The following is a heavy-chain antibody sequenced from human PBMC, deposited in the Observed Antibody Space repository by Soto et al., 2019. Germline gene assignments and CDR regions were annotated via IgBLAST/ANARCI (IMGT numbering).Heavy chain of an antibody. J-gene: IGHJ6*03. V-gene: IGHV4-59*08. CDR3: ARAYDFWSGSDYYYYMDV. CDR1: SGSISPYY. Sequence: SETLSLTCTVSSGSISPYYWGWIRQPPGKGLEWIGYVYYTGSTDYNPSLRSRVTILADTSKNQFSLKLSSVTAADTAVYYCARAYDFWSGSDYYYYMDVWGKGTTVTVSS. D-gene: IGHD3-3*01. CDR2: VYYTGST.